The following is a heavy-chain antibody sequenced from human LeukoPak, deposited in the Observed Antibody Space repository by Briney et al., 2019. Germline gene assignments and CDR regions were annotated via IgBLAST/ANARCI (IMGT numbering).Heavy chain of an antibody. CDR3: ARVSNELGYCSGGTCLGFDY. Sequence: PSETLSLTCTVSGGSISSYYWSWIRQPPGKGLEWIVYIYYSGSTNYNPSLKSRVTISLDTSKNQFSLKLSSVTAADTAVYYCARVSNELGYCSGGTCLGFDYWGQGALVTVSS. J-gene: IGHJ4*02. D-gene: IGHD2-15*01. CDR1: GGSISSYY. V-gene: IGHV4-59*08. CDR2: IYYSGST.